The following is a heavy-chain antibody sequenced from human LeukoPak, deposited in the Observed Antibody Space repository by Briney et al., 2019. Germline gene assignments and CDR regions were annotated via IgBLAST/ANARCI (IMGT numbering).Heavy chain of an antibody. V-gene: IGHV3-33*01. CDR2: IWYDGSNK. CDR1: GFTFRSYG. J-gene: IGHJ6*02. Sequence: PGRSLRLSCAAPGFTFRSYGMHWVRQAPGKGLEWVAVIWYDGSNKYYADSVKGRFTISRDNSKNTLYLQMNSLRAEDTAVYYCAREEIVPAAMGAVYYYYGMDVWGQGTTVTVSS. CDR3: AREEIVPAAMGAVYYYYGMDV. D-gene: IGHD2-2*01.